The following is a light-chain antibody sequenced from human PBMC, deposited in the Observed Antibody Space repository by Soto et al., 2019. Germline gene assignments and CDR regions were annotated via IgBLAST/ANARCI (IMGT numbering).Light chain of an antibody. J-gene: IGKJ1*01. Sequence: DVVMTQSPLSLPVTLGQPASISCRSSQILVYSDGNTYLNWFQQRPGQSQRRLIYKVSNRDSGVPDRFSGSGSGTDFTLKISRVEAEDFWVYYCMQGTHWPPTFGQGTKVEIK. CDR2: KVS. V-gene: IGKV2-30*01. CDR1: QILVYSDGNTY. CDR3: MQGTHWPPT.